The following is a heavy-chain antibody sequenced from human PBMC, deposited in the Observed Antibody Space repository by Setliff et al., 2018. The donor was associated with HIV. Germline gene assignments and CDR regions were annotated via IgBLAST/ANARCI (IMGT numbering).Heavy chain of an antibody. J-gene: IGHJ6*02. V-gene: IGHV3-11*04. D-gene: IGHD2-21*01. CDR3: ATDPRRLSY. CDR2: ISVSGTDI. Sequence: GGSLRLSCAASGFTFTNYYMSWIRQAPGKGLELLSYISVSGTDIKYADSVKGRFTISRDNAKNSLYLQMNSLRAEDTAVYYCATDPRRLSYWGQGTTVTVSS. CDR1: GFTFTNYY.